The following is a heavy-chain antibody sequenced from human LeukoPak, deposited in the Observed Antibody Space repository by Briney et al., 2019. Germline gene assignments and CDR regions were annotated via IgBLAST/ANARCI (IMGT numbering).Heavy chain of an antibody. V-gene: IGHV4-59*08. D-gene: IGHD3-10*01. Sequence: SETLSLTCTVSGGSIRGYYWSWIRQPPGKGLEWIGYIYYSGSTNYNPSLKSRVTISVDTSKNQFSLKLSAVTAADTAVYYCARHEFDSGSLPHFDYWGQGILVTVSS. CDR2: IYYSGST. CDR1: GGSIRGYY. CDR3: ARHEFDSGSLPHFDY. J-gene: IGHJ4*02.